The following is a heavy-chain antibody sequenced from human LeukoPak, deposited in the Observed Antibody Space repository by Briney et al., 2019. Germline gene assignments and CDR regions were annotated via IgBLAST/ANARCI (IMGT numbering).Heavy chain of an antibody. Sequence: GASVKVSCKASGGTFSSYAISWVRQAPGQGLEWMGGIIPIFGTANYAQKFQGRVTITADESTSTAYMELSSLRSEDTAVYYRASEIFGVVIDSAYYYYGMDVWGQGTTVTVSS. V-gene: IGHV1-69*13. D-gene: IGHD3-3*01. J-gene: IGHJ6*02. CDR3: ASEIFGVVIDSAYYYYGMDV. CDR1: GGTFSSYA. CDR2: IIPIFGTA.